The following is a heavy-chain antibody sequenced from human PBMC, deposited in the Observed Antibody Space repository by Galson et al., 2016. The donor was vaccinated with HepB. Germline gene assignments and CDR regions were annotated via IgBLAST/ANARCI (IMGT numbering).Heavy chain of an antibody. CDR2: ISPNSGAT. CDR1: GYTFTGYY. D-gene: IGHD6-19*01. V-gene: IGHV1-2*04. CDR3: AISYTGWYGGVFDY. J-gene: IGHJ4*02. Sequence: SVKVSCKASGYTFTGYYMHWVRQAPGHGLEWMGWISPNSGATNYAQHFQGSVTITRDTSISTAYMELSRLRTDDTAVYYCAISYTGWYGGVFDYWGQGTLVTVSA.